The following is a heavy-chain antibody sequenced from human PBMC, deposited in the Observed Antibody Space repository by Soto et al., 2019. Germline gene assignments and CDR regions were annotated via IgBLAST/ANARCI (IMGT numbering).Heavy chain of an antibody. D-gene: IGHD6-13*01. J-gene: IGHJ6*03. Sequence: PSETLSLTCAVYGGSFSGYYWSWIRQPPGKGLKWIGEINHSGSTNYNPSLKSRVTISVDTSKNQFSLKLSSVTAADTAVYYCARGFAISRYSSSWYYYYYYMDVWGKGTTVTVSS. CDR2: INHSGST. V-gene: IGHV4-34*01. CDR1: GGSFSGYY. CDR3: ARGFAISRYSSSWYYYYYYMDV.